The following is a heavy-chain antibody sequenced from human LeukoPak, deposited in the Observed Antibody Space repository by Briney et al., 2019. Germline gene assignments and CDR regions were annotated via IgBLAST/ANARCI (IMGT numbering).Heavy chain of an antibody. CDR3: ATSTVGFHSSGYKD. CDR2: IIPIFGTA. CDR1: GGTFSSYA. J-gene: IGHJ4*02. D-gene: IGHD3-22*01. V-gene: IGHV1-69*13. Sequence: SVKVSCKASGGTFSSYAISWVRQAPGQGLEWMGGIIPIFGTANYAQKFQGRVTITADESTSTAYMELSSLRSEDTAVYYCATSTVGFHSSGYKDWGQGTLVTVSS.